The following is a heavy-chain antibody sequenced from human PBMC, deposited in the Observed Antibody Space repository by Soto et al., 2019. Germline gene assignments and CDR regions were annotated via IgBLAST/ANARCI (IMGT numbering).Heavy chain of an antibody. V-gene: IGHV3-7*01. Sequence: GGSLRLSCAASGFTFSSYWMSWVRQAPGKGLEWVANIKQDGSEKYYVDSVKGRFTISRENAKNSLYLQMNSLRAEDTAVYYCARAPAVLLWFGELFDYWGQGTLVTVSS. CDR3: ARAPAVLLWFGELFDY. CDR1: GFTFSSYW. J-gene: IGHJ4*02. CDR2: IKQDGSEK. D-gene: IGHD3-10*01.